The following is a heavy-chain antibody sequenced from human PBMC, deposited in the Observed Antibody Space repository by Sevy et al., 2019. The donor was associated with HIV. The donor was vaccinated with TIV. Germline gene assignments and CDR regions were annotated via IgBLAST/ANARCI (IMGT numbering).Heavy chain of an antibody. D-gene: IGHD2-8*01. CDR1: GFTFSKYS. CDR2: FSFGCGEI. Sequence: GSLRLSCAASGFTFSKYSMSWVRQPPGKGLEWVSTFSFGCGEINYADSVKGRFTISRDNSKTSVYLQMNNLTPEDTAVYYCAREGCTKPHDYWGQGTLVTVSS. V-gene: IGHV3-23*01. J-gene: IGHJ4*02. CDR3: AREGCTKPHDY.